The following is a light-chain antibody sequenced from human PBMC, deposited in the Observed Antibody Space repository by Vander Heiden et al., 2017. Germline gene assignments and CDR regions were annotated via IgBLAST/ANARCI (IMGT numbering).Light chain of an antibody. V-gene: IGLV3-9*01. CDR1: NSGSKN. CDR2: RDS. J-gene: IGLJ2*01. Sequence: SYEPTQPLSVPVALGQTATITCRGNNSGSKNVHWHQQKPGQAPVLVIYRDSNRPSGIPERFSGSNSGNTATLTISRAQAGDEADYYCQVWDSSTARVFGGGTKLTVL. CDR3: QVWDSSTARV.